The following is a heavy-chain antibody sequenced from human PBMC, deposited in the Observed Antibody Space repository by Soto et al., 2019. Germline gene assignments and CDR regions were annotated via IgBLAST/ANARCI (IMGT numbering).Heavy chain of an antibody. D-gene: IGHD3-3*01. CDR3: ARALGPYDCWSGYYIVGGWFDP. V-gene: IGHV5-51*01. CDR2: IYPGDSDT. J-gene: IGHJ5*02. Sequence: GESLKISCKGSGYSFTSYWIGWVRQMPGKGLEWMGIIYPGDSDTRYSPSFQGQVTISADKSISTAYLQGSSLKASDTAMYYCARALGPYDCWSGYYIVGGWFDPWGQGTLVTVSS. CDR1: GYSFTSYW.